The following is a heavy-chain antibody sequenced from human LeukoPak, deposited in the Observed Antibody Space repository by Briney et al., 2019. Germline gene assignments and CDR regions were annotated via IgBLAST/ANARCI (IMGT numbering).Heavy chain of an antibody. D-gene: IGHD3-22*01. CDR3: AKRGVAIRVILVGFHKEAYYFDS. J-gene: IGHJ4*02. V-gene: IGHV3-23*01. CDR2: IRDSSGRT. Sequence: PGGSLRLSCAVSGITLSNYGMSWVRQAPGKGLEWVAGIRDSSGRTNYADSVKGRFTISRDNPTNTLYLQLNSLRAEDTAVYFCAKRGVAIRVILVGFHKEAYYFDSWGQGALVTVSS. CDR1: GITLSNYG.